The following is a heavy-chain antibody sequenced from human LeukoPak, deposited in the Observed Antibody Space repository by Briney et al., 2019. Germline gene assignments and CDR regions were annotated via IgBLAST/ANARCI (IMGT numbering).Heavy chain of an antibody. Sequence: SGKVSCKASGFTFTTSAMQWVRQARGQRLEWKGWIVVGSGNTNYAQKFQERVTITRDMSTSTAYMELSSLRSEDTAVYYCASAKDYGGEDDAFDIWGQGTMVTVSS. CDR1: GFTFTTSA. CDR2: IVVGSGNT. D-gene: IGHD4-23*01. CDR3: ASAKDYGGEDDAFDI. V-gene: IGHV1-58*02. J-gene: IGHJ3*02.